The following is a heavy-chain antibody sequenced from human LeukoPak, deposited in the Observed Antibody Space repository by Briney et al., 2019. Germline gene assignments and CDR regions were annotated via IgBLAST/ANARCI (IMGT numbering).Heavy chain of an antibody. CDR1: GFTFSSYA. V-gene: IGHV3-30*04. CDR3: ARFNILWFGELSPTDYYYYMDV. J-gene: IGHJ6*03. D-gene: IGHD3-10*01. Sequence: PGGSLRFSCAPSGFTFSSYAMHWVRQALGKGLEWVAVISYDGSHKYYADFVKGRFTISRDNSKNTLYLQMNSLRAEDTALYYCARFNILWFGELSPTDYYYYMDVWGKGTTVTVSS. CDR2: ISYDGSHK.